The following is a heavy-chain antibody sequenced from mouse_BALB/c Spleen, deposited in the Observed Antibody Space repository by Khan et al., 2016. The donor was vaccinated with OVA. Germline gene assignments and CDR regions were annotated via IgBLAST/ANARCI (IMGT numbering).Heavy chain of an antibody. D-gene: IGHD4-1*01. CDR1: GFTFSSYS. Sequence: EVELVESGGDLVKPGGSLKLSCAASGFTFSSYSMSWVRQTPDKRLEWVASISSGGDYTYYPDSVKGRSTISRDNAKNTLYLQMSDLESEDTAMYYCADHLTGSFAYGDEGTLVTVAA. CDR3: ADHLTGSFAY. J-gene: IGHJ3*01. CDR2: ISSGGDYT. V-gene: IGHV5-6*01.